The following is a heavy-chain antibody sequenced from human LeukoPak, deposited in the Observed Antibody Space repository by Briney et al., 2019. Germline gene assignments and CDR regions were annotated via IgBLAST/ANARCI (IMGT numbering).Heavy chain of an antibody. CDR2: ISGSGGST. J-gene: IGHJ4*02. Sequence: PGGSLRLSCAASGFTFSSYAMSWVRQAPGKGLEWVSAISGSGGSTYYADSVKGRFTISRDNSKNTLYLQMNSLRAEDTAVYYCAKDLGRIGDGYNLHWGQGTLVTVSS. CDR1: GFTFSSYA. CDR3: AKDLGRIGDGYNLH. D-gene: IGHD5-12*01. V-gene: IGHV3-23*01.